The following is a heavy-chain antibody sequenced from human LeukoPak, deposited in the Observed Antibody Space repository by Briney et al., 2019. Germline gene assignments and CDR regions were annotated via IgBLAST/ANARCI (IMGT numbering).Heavy chain of an antibody. CDR1: GGSISSGGYS. J-gene: IGHJ4*02. D-gene: IGHD2-21*02. CDR3: ARAAISYFDY. V-gene: IGHV4-30-2*01. Sequence: SQTLSLTCAVSGGSISSGGYSWSWIRQPPGKGLEWIGYIYHSGSTYYNPSLKGRVTISVDRSKNQFSLKLSSVTAADTAVYYCARAAISYFDYWGQGTLVTVSS. CDR2: IYHSGST.